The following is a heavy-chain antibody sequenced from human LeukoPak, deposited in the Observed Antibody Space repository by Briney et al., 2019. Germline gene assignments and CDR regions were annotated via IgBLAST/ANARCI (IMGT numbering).Heavy chain of an antibody. CDR2: INPNSGGT. CDR1: GYTFTGYY. J-gene: IGHJ4*02. Sequence: ASVKVSCTASGYTFTGYYMHWVREAPGQGLEWMGWINPNSGGTNSAQKFQGRDTMTRDTSISTAYMELSRLRSDDTAVYYCARVNIVLMVRAALDYWGQGTLVTVSS. CDR3: ARVNIVLMVRAALDY. D-gene: IGHD2-8*01. V-gene: IGHV1-2*02.